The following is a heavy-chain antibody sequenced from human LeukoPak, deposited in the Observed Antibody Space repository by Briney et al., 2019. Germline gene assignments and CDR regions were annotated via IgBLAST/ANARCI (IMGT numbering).Heavy chain of an antibody. CDR3: ARAPSSSNLLVFDY. D-gene: IGHD6-13*01. CDR2: ISSSSSYI. V-gene: IGHV3-21*01. J-gene: IGHJ4*02. CDR1: GFTFSSYS. Sequence: GGSLRLSCAASGFTFSSYSMNWVRQAPGKGLEWVSSISSSSSYIYYADSVKGRFTISRDNAKNSLYLQMNSLRAEDTAVYYCARAPSSSNLLVFDYWGQGTLVTVSS.